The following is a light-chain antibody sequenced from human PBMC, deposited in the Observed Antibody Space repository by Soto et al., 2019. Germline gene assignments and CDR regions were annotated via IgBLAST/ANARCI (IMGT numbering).Light chain of an antibody. Sequence: EIVMTQTPLSLPVTPGEPASISCRSSQSLLDRDDGNMYLDWYVQKPGQSPQLLFYTVSYRAPGVPDRFSGIGSGTDFTLKISRVEADVVGGYYCMQRLEFPLTCGGGTKVEIK. CDR2: TVS. CDR3: MQRLEFPLT. CDR1: QSLLDRDDGNMY. J-gene: IGKJ4*01. V-gene: IGKV2-40*01.